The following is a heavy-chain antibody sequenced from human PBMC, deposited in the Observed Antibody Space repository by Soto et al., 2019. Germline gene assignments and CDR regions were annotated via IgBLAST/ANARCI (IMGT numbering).Heavy chain of an antibody. V-gene: IGHV4-59*01. Sequence: SETLSLTCTVSGSITGYYWSWIRQPPGKRLEWIGYMFHGGTTKYNPSLKSRVTLSLDTSKNQFSLSLTSVTAADTALYYCARERKGFGYIEYWGQGALVTVSS. CDR3: ARERKGFGYIEY. CDR1: GSITGYY. CDR2: MFHGGTT. J-gene: IGHJ4*02. D-gene: IGHD3-16*01.